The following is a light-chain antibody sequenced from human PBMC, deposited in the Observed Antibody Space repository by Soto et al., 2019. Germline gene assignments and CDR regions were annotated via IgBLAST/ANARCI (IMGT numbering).Light chain of an antibody. V-gene: IGKV1-39*01. Sequence: DIQMTQSPSSLSASVGDRVTIACRASQSISSYLNWYQQKPGKVPKLLIYAASTLQSGVPSRFSGSRSGTDFTLTISSLQPEDSAVYYCQQYNNWFSITFGQGTRLEIK. CDR1: QSISSY. J-gene: IGKJ5*01. CDR3: QQYNNWFSIT. CDR2: AAS.